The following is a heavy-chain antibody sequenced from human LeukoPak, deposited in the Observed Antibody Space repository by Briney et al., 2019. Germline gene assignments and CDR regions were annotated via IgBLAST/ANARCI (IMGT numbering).Heavy chain of an antibody. J-gene: IGHJ4*02. CDR2: INPNSGGT. D-gene: IGHD6-13*01. V-gene: IGHV1-2*02. CDR3: ARDPTVGYEDPLFYFDL. Sequence: ASVKVSCKASGYTFTGYYMHWVRQAPGQGLEWMGWINPNSGGTNYAQKFQGRVTMTRDTSISTAYMELSRLRSDDTAVYYCARDPTVGYEDPLFYFDLWGQGTLVTVSS. CDR1: GYTFTGYY.